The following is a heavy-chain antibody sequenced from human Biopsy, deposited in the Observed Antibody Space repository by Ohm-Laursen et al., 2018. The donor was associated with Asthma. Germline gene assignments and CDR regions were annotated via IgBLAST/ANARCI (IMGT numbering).Heavy chain of an antibody. V-gene: IGHV4-39*01. CDR3: VRHQYSSSWSTFDY. D-gene: IGHD3-22*01. J-gene: IGHJ4*02. CDR2: MYHSGSP. Sequence: SETLSLTCPVSGGSITSSSYYWGWIRQPPGKGMEWIGRMYHSGSPYYHPTLKSRPTISVDTSKNQLSLKMSSVTAADTAVYFCVRHQYSSSWSTFDYWGQGALVTVSS. CDR1: GGSITSSSYY.